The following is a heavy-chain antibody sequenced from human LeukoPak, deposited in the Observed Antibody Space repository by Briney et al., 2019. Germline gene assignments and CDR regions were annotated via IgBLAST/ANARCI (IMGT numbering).Heavy chain of an antibody. V-gene: IGHV3-74*01. J-gene: IGHJ5*02. CDR2: NKYDGSVT. Sequence: GGSLRLSCEPSGFTLSVLWMHWVRHVPGKGLVWVARNKYDGSVTTYADSVKGRFTISRDNGKNTLYLHMNSLRAEDTAVYYCAKSDWFDAWGQGTLVTVSS. CDR3: AKSDWFDA. CDR1: GFTLSVLW.